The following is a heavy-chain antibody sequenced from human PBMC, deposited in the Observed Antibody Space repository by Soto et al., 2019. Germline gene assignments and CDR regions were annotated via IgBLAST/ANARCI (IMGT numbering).Heavy chain of an antibody. J-gene: IGHJ3*02. V-gene: IGHV1-18*01. CDR3: ARDLVTMIVVVTLDAFDI. CDR1: GYTFTSYG. D-gene: IGHD3-22*01. CDR2: ISAYNGNT. Sequence: ASVKFSCKASGYTFTSYGISWVRQAPGQGLEWMGWISAYNGNTNYAQKLQGRVTMTTDTSTSTAYMELRSLRSDDTAVYCCARDLVTMIVVVTLDAFDIWGQGTMVTVSS.